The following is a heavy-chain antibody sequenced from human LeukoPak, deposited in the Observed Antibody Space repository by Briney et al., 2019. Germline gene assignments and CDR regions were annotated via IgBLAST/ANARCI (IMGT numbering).Heavy chain of an antibody. CDR1: GFTFSSNW. V-gene: IGHV3-7*01. Sequence: PGGSLRLSCATSGFTFSSNWMSWVRHAPGRGLDWVANIKPDGSAEYYAASVKGRFTVSRDNAKNSLYLQMNSLRVEDTAVYYCARANNNSWHNWGQGTLVTVSS. CDR2: IKPDGSAE. D-gene: IGHD6-13*01. J-gene: IGHJ4*02. CDR3: ARANNNSWHN.